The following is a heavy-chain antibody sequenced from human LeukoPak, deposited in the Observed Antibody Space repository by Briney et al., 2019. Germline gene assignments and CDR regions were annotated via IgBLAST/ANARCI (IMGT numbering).Heavy chain of an antibody. V-gene: IGHV4-4*07. CDR3: ARGSTVTTTVYYFDY. CDR2: IYTSGST. Sequence: SETLSLTCTVSGGSISSYYWSWIRQPAGKELEWIGRIYTSGSTNYNPSLKSRVTMSVDTSKNQFSLKLSSVTAADTAVYYCARGSTVTTTVYYFDYWGQGTLVTVSS. CDR1: GGSISSYY. J-gene: IGHJ4*02. D-gene: IGHD4-17*01.